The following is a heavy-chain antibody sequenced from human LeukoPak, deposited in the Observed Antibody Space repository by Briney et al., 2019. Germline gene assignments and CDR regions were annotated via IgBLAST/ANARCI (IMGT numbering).Heavy chain of an antibody. V-gene: IGHV4-39*01. J-gene: IGHJ4*02. CDR3: ARRLSWFTVDYFDY. Sequence: SETLSLTCTVSGGSISSSSYYWGWIRQPPGKGPEWIGSIYYSGSTYYNPSLKSRVTISVDTSKNQFSLKLSSVTAADTAVYYCARRLSWFTVDYFDYWGQGTLVTVSS. D-gene: IGHD6-13*01. CDR2: IYYSGST. CDR1: GGSISSSSYY.